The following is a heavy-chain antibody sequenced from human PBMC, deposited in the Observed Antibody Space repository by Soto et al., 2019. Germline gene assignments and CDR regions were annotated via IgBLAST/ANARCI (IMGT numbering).Heavy chain of an antibody. V-gene: IGHV5-10-1*01. CDR2: IDPSDSYT. CDR1: GYSFTSYW. Sequence: GESLKISCKGSGYSFTSYWISWVRQMPGKGLEWMGRIDPSDSYTNYSPSFQGHVTISADKSISTAYLQWSSLKASDTAMYYCARHLYCTNGDPSRGTGHYSYGMDVWGQGTTVTVSS. CDR3: ARHLYCTNGDPSRGTGHYSYGMDV. D-gene: IGHD2-8*01. J-gene: IGHJ6*02.